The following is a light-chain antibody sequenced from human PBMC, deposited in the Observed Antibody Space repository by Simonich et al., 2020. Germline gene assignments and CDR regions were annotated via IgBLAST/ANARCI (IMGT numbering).Light chain of an antibody. CDR2: DVS. J-gene: IGLJ3*02. CDR1: SSDVGGYNY. Sequence: QSALTQPRSVSGSPGQSVTISCTGTSSDVGGYNYVSWYQQHPGKAPKLMIYDVSKRPSWVPDRFSGSKSGNTASLTISGLQAEDEADYYCSSYAGSNNLRVFGGGTKLTVL. CDR3: SSYAGSNNLRV. V-gene: IGLV2-11*01.